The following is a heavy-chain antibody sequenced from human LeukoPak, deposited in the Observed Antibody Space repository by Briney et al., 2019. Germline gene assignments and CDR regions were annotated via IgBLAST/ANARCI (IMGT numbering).Heavy chain of an antibody. V-gene: IGHV4-39*01. CDR1: GGSISSSSYY. J-gene: IGHJ4*02. Sequence: SETLSLTCTVSGGSISSSSYYWGWIRQPPGKGLEWIGSIYYSGSTYYNPSLKSRVTISVDTSKNQFSLKLSSVTAADTAVYHCASRDYDFWSGQGAFDYWGQGTLVTVSS. CDR2: IYYSGST. D-gene: IGHD3-3*01. CDR3: ASRDYDFWSGQGAFDY.